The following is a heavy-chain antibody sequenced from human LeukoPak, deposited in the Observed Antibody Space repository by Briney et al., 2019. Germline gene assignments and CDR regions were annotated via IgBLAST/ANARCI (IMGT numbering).Heavy chain of an antibody. Sequence: PGGSLRLSYAASGFTFSSYAMSWVRQAPGKGLEWVSAISDSGGSTYYADSVKGRFTISRDNSKNTLYLQMSSLRAEDTAVYYCANARWLVDFFDYWGQGTLVTVSS. CDR3: ANARWLVDFFDY. CDR1: GFTFSSYA. D-gene: IGHD6-19*01. CDR2: ISDSGGST. J-gene: IGHJ4*02. V-gene: IGHV3-23*01.